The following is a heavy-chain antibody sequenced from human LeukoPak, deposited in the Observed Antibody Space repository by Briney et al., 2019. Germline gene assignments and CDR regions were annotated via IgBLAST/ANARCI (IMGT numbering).Heavy chain of an antibody. D-gene: IGHD6-13*01. J-gene: IGHJ4*02. CDR2: INHSGST. V-gene: IGHV4-34*01. CDR1: GGSFSGYY. Sequence: PSETLSLTCAVYGGSFSGYYWSWIRQPPGKGLEWIGEINHSGSTNYNPSLKSRVTISVDTSKNQFSLKLGSVTAADTAVYYCARGGRGYSSSWVDYWGQGTLVTVSS. CDR3: ARGGRGYSSSWVDY.